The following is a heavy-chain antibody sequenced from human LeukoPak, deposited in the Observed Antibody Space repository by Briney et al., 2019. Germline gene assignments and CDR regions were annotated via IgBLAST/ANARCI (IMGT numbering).Heavy chain of an antibody. CDR3: ARDMVRGVIIWGAFDI. D-gene: IGHD3-10*01. Sequence: SETLSLTCTVSGGSISSSSYYWGWIRQPPGKGLEWFGSIYYSGSTYYNPSLKSRVTISVDTSKTQFSLKLSSVTAADTAVYYCARDMVRGVIIWGAFDIWGQGTMVTVSS. J-gene: IGHJ3*02. V-gene: IGHV4-39*07. CDR1: GGSISSSSYY. CDR2: IYYSGST.